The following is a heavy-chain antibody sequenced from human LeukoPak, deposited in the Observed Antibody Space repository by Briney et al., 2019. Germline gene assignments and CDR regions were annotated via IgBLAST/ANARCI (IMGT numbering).Heavy chain of an antibody. V-gene: IGHV4-39*07. Sequence: SETLSLTCTVSGGSISSSSYYWGWIRQPPGKGLEWIGSIYYSGSTYYNPSLKSRVTISVDTSKNQFSLKLSSVTAADTAVYYCARGNYAVYRRTAASYYYYYYMDVWGKGTTVTVSS. CDR2: IYYSGST. J-gene: IGHJ6*03. D-gene: IGHD3-16*01. CDR1: GGSISSSSYY. CDR3: ARGNYAVYRRTAASYYYYYYMDV.